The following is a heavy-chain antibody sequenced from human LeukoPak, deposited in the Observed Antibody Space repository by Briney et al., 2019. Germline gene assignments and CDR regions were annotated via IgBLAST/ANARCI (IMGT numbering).Heavy chain of an antibody. J-gene: IGHJ4*02. CDR3: ARDPSSSWYFDY. D-gene: IGHD6-13*01. CDR2: ISSSGSTI. CDR1: GLTFCDYY. Sequence: GGSLRLSCAASGLTFCDYYMSWIRQAPGKGLEWVSYISSSGSTIYYADSVKGRFTISRDNAKNSLYLQMNSLRAEDTAVDYCARDPSSSWYFDYWGQGTLVTVSS. V-gene: IGHV3-11*04.